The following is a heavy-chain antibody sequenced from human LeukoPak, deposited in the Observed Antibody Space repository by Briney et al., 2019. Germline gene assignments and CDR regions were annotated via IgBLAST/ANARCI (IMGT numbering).Heavy chain of an antibody. CDR2: IYYSGST. CDR1: GGSISSGGYS. V-gene: IGHV4-31*03. J-gene: IGHJ6*02. Sequence: SETLSLTCTVSGGSISSGGYSWSWIRQHPGKGLEWIGYIYYSGSTYYNPSLKSRVTISVDTSKNQFSLKLSSVTAADTAVYYCARGDDYGSMDVWGQGTTVTVSS. D-gene: IGHD4-17*01. CDR3: ARGDDYGSMDV.